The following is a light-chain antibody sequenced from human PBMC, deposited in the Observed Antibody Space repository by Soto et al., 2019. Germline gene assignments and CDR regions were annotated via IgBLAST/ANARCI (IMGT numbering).Light chain of an antibody. CDR2: DAS. Sequence: EVVLTQSPATLSLSPGERATLSCRASESIGNYLAWYQQKLGQAPKLLIYDASHRAIGIPGRFSGDGSGTDFTLPISSLEPEDFAVYYCQWRRDWPPRLTFGGGTKVEIK. CDR3: QWRRDWPPRLT. CDR1: ESIGNY. J-gene: IGKJ4*01. V-gene: IGKV3-11*01.